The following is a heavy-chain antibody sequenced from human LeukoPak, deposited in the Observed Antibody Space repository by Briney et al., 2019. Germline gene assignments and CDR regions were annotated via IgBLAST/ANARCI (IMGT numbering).Heavy chain of an antibody. CDR1: GFNFSTYA. J-gene: IGHJ6*03. CDR3: AKEGLAIFDMDV. V-gene: IGHV3-23*01. Sequence: PGGSLRLSCAASGFNFSTYAMTWVRQVPGQGLEWVSGLSARGATTFYADSVKGRFTISRDNFKNTVSLQMNRLRAEDTAVCYCAKEGLAIFDMDVWGKGTTVTVSS. D-gene: IGHD2-2*02. CDR2: LSARGATT.